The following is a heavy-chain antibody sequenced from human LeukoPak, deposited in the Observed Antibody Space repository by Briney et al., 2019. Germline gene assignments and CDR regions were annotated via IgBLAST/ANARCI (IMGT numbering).Heavy chain of an antibody. J-gene: IGHJ4*02. CDR2: ISAYNGNT. D-gene: IGHD2-15*01. CDR1: RYTFTGYY. Sequence: GASVKVSCKAFRYTFTGYYMHWVRQAPGQGLEWMGWISAYNGNTNYAQKLQGRVTMTTDTSTSTAYMELRSLRSDDTAVYYCAKGYCSGGSCYAEGYFDYWGQGTLVTVSS. CDR3: AKGYCSGGSCYAEGYFDY. V-gene: IGHV1-18*04.